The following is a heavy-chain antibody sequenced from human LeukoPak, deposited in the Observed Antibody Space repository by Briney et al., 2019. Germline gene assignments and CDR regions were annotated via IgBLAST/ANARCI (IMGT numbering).Heavy chain of an antibody. Sequence: PSETLSLTCTVSGGSISSHYWSWIRQPPGKGLEWIGYIYYSGSTNYNPSLKSRVTISVDTSKNQFSLKLSSVTAADTAVYYCARDFRSRFGGVIVHYFDYWGQGTLVTVSS. J-gene: IGHJ4*02. CDR1: GGSISSHY. D-gene: IGHD3-16*02. CDR2: IYYSGST. CDR3: ARDFRSRFGGVIVHYFDY. V-gene: IGHV4-59*11.